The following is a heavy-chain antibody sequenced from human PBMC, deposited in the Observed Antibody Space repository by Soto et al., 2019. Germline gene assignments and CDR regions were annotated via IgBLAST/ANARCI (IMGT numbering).Heavy chain of an antibody. CDR1: GGTFSSYV. J-gene: IGHJ5*02. V-gene: IGHV1-69*06. CDR3: ARDLGGCSGGSCRYNWFDP. Sequence: QVQLVQSGAEVTKPGSSVKVSCKASGGTFSSYVISWVRQAPGQGLEWMGGIIPMYGTVNYAQRFQDRVTITADTFASTADMELSSLRSDDTAVYYCARDLGGCSGGSCRYNWFDPWGQGTLVTVSS. CDR2: IIPMYGTV. D-gene: IGHD2-15*01.